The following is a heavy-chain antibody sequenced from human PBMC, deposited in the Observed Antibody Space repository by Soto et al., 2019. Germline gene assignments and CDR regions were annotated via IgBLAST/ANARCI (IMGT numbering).Heavy chain of an antibody. V-gene: IGHV3-23*01. J-gene: IGHJ3*02. Sequence: EVQLLESGGGLVQPGGSLRLSCAASGFTFSSYAMSWVRQAPGKGLGWVSAISGSGGSTYYADSVKGRFTISRDNSKNTLYLQLSSLTAGDTAVYYCAASSGWYHGFDSCGQGTMVSVAS. CDR1: GFTFSSYA. CDR3: AASSGWYHGFDS. D-gene: IGHD6-19*01. CDR2: ISGSGGST.